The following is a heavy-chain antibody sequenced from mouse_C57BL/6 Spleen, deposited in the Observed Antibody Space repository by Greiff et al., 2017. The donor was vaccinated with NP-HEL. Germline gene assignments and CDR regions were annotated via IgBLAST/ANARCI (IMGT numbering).Heavy chain of an antibody. CDR2: IDPSDSYT. CDR3: ARGPFYAMDY. CDR1: GYTFTSYW. Sequence: QVQLKQPGAELVKPGASVKLSCKASGYTFTSYWMQWVKQRPGQGLEWIGEIDPSDSYTNYDQKFKGKATLTVDTSSSTAYMQLSSLTSEDSAVYYCARGPFYAMDYWGKGTSVTVSS. J-gene: IGHJ4*01. V-gene: IGHV1-50*01.